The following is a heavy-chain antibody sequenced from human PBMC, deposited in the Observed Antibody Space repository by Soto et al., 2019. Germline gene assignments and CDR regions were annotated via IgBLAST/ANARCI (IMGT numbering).Heavy chain of an antibody. J-gene: IGHJ4*02. V-gene: IGHV3-33*01. CDR3: ARAGNRGGEAVAGFDY. Sequence: QVQLVESGGGVVQPGRSLRLSCAASGFTFSSYGMHWVRQAPGKGLEWVAVIWYDGSNKYYADSVKGRFTISRDNSKNTLYLQMNSLRAEDTAVYYCARAGNRGGEAVAGFDYWGQGTLVTVSS. CDR1: GFTFSSYG. CDR2: IWYDGSNK. D-gene: IGHD6-19*01.